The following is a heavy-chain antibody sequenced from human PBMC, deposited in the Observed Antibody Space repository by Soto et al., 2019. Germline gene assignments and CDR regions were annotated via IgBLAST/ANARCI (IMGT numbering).Heavy chain of an antibody. CDR1: GGTFSSYA. J-gene: IGHJ5*02. D-gene: IGHD2-21*01. Sequence: QVQLVQSGAEVKKPGYSVKVSCKASGGTFSSYAISWVRQAPGQGLEWMGGIIPIFGTANYAQKFQGRVTITADKSTSTAYMELSRLRSEDTAVYYCAREVLGAIATSWXDPWGQGPLVTVSS. CDR2: IIPIFGTA. V-gene: IGHV1-69*06. CDR3: AREVLGAIATSWXDP.